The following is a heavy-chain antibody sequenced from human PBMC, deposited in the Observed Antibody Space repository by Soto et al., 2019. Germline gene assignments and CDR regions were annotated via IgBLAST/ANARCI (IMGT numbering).Heavy chain of an antibody. J-gene: IGHJ5*02. Sequence: GGSLRLSCTASGVNLRNYWMHWVRQAPGKGLVWVSRINSGGSNIKYAHSVKGRFTISRDNSKNTLSLQMNSLRPEDTAIYYCARDRFHSIVAAGSWDLWGQGTLVTVSS. CDR2: INSGGSNI. D-gene: IGHD6-13*01. V-gene: IGHV3-74*03. CDR3: ARDRFHSIVAAGSWDL. CDR1: GVNLRNYW.